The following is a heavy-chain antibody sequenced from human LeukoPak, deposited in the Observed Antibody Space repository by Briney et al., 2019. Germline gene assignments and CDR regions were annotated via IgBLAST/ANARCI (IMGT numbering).Heavy chain of an antibody. J-gene: IGHJ4*02. CDR1: GGSFSGYY. CDR2: INHSGST. D-gene: IGHD6-13*01. CDR3: ARPTGSSWYPSYYFDY. Sequence: PSETLSLTCAVYGGSFSGYYWSWIRQPPGKGLEWIGEINHSGSTNYNPSLKSRVTISVDTSKNQFSLKLSSVTAADTAVYYCARPTGSSWYPSYYFDYWGQGTLVTVSS. V-gene: IGHV4-34*01.